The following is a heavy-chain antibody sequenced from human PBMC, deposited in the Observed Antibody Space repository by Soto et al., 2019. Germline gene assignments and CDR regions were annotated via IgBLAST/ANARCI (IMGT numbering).Heavy chain of an antibody. CDR3: ARYVFTPAEYLQH. J-gene: IGHJ1*01. Sequence: ASETLSLTCAVYGGSFSGYYWSWIRQPPGKGLEWIGEINHSGSTNYNPSLKSRVTISVDTSKNQFSLKLSSVTAADTAVYYCARYVFTPAEYLQHWGQGTLVTVSS. CDR1: GGSFSGYY. V-gene: IGHV4-34*01. CDR2: INHSGST. D-gene: IGHD2-21*01.